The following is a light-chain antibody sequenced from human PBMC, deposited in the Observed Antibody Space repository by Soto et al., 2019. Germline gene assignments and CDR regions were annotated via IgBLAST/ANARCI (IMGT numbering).Light chain of an antibody. J-gene: IGKJ4*01. CDR2: AAT. CDR3: QQYDTSPLT. V-gene: IGKV1-39*01. Sequence: DIQMTQSPSSLSASVGDRVTITCRASQSIGSYLHWYQQKPRTAPKLLIYAATTLQSGVPSRFSGSGSGTAFTLTISSLQPEDFGTYYCQQYDTSPLTFGGGTKVEIK. CDR1: QSIGSY.